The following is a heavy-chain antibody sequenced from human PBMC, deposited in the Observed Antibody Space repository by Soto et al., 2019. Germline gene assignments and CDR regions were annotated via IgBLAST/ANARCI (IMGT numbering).Heavy chain of an antibody. V-gene: IGHV3-15*05. CDR2: IKSKTDGGTT. Sequence: GGSLRLSCAASGFTFSNAWMSWVRQAPGKGLEWVGRIKSKTDGGTTDYAAPVKGRFTISRDDSKNTLYLQMNSLNPEDTAFYYCAKALYGSSSSPIDHWGQGTLVTVSS. D-gene: IGHD6-13*01. CDR1: GFTFSNAW. CDR3: AKALYGSSSSPIDH. J-gene: IGHJ1*01.